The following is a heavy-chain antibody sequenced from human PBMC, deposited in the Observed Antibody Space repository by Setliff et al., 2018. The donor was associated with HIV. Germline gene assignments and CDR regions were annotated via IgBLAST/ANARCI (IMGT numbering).Heavy chain of an antibody. CDR1: GDSVSGYY. CDR3: ARDRIEVLADSPHDVFDI. CDR2: VHNSAGS. D-gene: IGHD3-22*01. J-gene: IGHJ3*02. V-gene: IGHV4-4*07. Sequence: SETLSLTCAVSGDSVSGYYWSWIRQPAGRGLEWIGRVHNSAGSNYNPSLKSRATMSVDTAKNQLSLKLTAVSAADTAVYYCARDRIEVLADSPHDVFDIWGRGIMVTVS.